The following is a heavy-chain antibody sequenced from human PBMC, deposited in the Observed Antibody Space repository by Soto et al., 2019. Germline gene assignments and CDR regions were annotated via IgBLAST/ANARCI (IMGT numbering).Heavy chain of an antibody. Sequence: QVQLQESGPGLVKPSETLSLTCTVSGGSISSYYWSWIRQPPGKGLEWIGNIYYSGSTNYNPSLKSRVTISVDTSKTQFSLKLSSVTAADTAVYYCARDGGTTVVSRAFDMWGQGTMVTVSS. V-gene: IGHV4-59*01. CDR3: ARDGGTTVVSRAFDM. D-gene: IGHD4-17*01. CDR1: GGSISSYY. J-gene: IGHJ3*02. CDR2: IYYSGST.